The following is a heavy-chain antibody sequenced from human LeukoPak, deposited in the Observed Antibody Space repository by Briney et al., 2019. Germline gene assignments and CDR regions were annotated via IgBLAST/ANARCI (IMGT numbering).Heavy chain of an antibody. CDR2: IYHSGTT. CDR1: GDSISSTHW. V-gene: IGHV4-4*02. Sequence: KASGTLSLTCAVSGDSISSTHWWSWVRQPPGKGLEWIGEIYHSGTTNYNPSLKSRVTISVDKSKNQFSLRLSSVTAADTAVYYCARDKVVLLPLTYNYDSSGYYDYWGQGTLVTVSS. J-gene: IGHJ4*02. D-gene: IGHD3-22*01. CDR3: ARDKVVLLPLTYNYDSSGYYDY.